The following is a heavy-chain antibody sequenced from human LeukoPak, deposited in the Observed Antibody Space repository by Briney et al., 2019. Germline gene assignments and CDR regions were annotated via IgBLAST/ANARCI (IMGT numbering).Heavy chain of an antibody. Sequence: ADTVSLMCTVWGGSMSSYYWRGLRQPPGRGGEGVGYIYYSGSTNYNPSLTSRVTISVDTSKNQFSLNLRSVTAADTAMYYCVKVGAHSRAFDIWGQGTMVTVSS. J-gene: IGHJ3*02. D-gene: IGHD4/OR15-4a*01. CDR2: IYYSGST. CDR1: GGSMSSYY. V-gene: IGHV4-59*07. CDR3: VKVGAHSRAFDI.